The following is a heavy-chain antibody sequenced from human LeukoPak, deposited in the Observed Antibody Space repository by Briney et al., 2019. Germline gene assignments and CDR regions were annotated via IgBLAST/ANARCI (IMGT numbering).Heavy chain of an antibody. Sequence: GASVKVSCKASGYTFTGYYMHWVRQAPGQGLEWMGIINPSGGSTSYAQKFQGRVTMTRDTSTSTAYMELSSLRSEDTAVYYCAREPSNPHYGMDVWGQGTTVTVSS. CDR1: GYTFTGYY. CDR3: AREPSNPHYGMDV. J-gene: IGHJ6*02. CDR2: INPSGGST. V-gene: IGHV1-46*01. D-gene: IGHD1-14*01.